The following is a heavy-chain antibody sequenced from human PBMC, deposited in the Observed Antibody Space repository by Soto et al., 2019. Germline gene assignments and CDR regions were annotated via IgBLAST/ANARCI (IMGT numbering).Heavy chain of an antibody. J-gene: IGHJ5*02. D-gene: IGHD6-13*01. Sequence: SETLSLTCAVSGGSLNNGGYSWGWVRRPPGKGLEYIASIYYSGSTYYNPSLKSRVTISVDRSKNQFSLKLSSVTAADTAVYYCARAASYNWFDPWGQGTLVTVSS. CDR3: ARAASYNWFDP. CDR2: IYYSGST. V-gene: IGHV4-30-2*01. CDR1: GGSLNNGGYS.